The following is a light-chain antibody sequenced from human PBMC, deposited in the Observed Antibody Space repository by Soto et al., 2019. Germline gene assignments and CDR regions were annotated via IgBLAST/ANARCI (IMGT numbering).Light chain of an antibody. CDR1: SSDVGSYNL. CDR3: CSYAGSVV. CDR2: EGS. J-gene: IGLJ2*01. Sequence: QSALTQPASVSGSPGQSITISCTGTSSDVGSYNLVSWYQQHPGKAPKLMIYEGSKRPSGLSNRFSGSKSGNTASLTISGLQAEEEADYYCCSYAGSVVFGGGTKLTVL. V-gene: IGLV2-23*01.